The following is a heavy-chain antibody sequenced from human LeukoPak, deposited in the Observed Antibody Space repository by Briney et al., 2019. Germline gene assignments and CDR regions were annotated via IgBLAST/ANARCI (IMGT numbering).Heavy chain of an antibody. Sequence: GASVKVSCKASGYTFTSYYMHWVRQAPGQGLEWMGIINPSGGSTSYAQKFQGRVTMTRDTSTSTVYMELSSLRSEDTAVYYCARGRSGAPITIFGVVIIGPNWFDPWGQGTLVTVSS. CDR1: GYTFTSYY. V-gene: IGHV1-46*01. CDR3: ARGRSGAPITIFGVVIIGPNWFDP. D-gene: IGHD3-3*01. J-gene: IGHJ5*02. CDR2: INPSGGST.